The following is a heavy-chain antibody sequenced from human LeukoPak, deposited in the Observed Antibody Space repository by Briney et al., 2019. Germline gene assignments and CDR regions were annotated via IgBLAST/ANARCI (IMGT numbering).Heavy chain of an antibody. CDR3: ARDWPARGYSYDYYFDY. D-gene: IGHD5-18*01. V-gene: IGHV1-2*02. J-gene: IGHJ4*02. CDR1: GYTFTAYY. CDR2: INPHSGGT. Sequence: GESLRISCKASGYTFTAYYIHWVRQAPGQGLEWMGWINPHSGGTNYAQKFQGRVTMTRDTSISTVYMELSRLRSDDTAVYYCARDWPARGYSYDYYFDYWGQGTLVTVSS.